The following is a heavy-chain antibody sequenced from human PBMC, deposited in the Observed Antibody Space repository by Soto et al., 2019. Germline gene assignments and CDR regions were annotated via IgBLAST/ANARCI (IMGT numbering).Heavy chain of an antibody. J-gene: IGHJ6*03. D-gene: IGHD4-4*01. Sequence: ASGKVSCKASGYTFTSYGISWVRQAPGQGLEWMGWISAYNGNTNYAQKLQGRDTMTTDTSTSTAYMELRSLRSDDTAVYYCASYLTPTPFYSNYGTYYYYMDVWGKGTTVTVSS. V-gene: IGHV1-18*01. CDR1: GYTFTSYG. CDR3: ASYLTPTPFYSNYGTYYYYMDV. CDR2: ISAYNGNT.